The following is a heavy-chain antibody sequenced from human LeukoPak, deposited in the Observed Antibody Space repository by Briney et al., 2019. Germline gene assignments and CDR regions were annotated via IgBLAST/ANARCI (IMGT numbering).Heavy chain of an antibody. CDR1: GYTFTSYH. CDR2: MSPNSGDT. D-gene: IGHD6-13*01. J-gene: IGHJ4*02. V-gene: IGHV1-8*01. CDR3: ARGLAAGYDY. Sequence: ASVKVSCKASGYTFTSYHINWGRQAPGQGREWMGWMSPNSGDTGFAQKFQSSVTMTRNTSITTAYMQLSSLRSDDTAIYYCARGLAAGYDYWGQGTLVPVSS.